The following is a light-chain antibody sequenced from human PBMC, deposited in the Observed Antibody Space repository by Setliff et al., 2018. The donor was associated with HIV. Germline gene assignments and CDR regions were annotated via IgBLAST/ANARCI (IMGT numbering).Light chain of an antibody. Sequence: QSALTQPASVSGSPGQSITISCTGTSSDVGSFNLVSWYQHHPGKAPKLMIYEVSKRPSGVSNRFSGSKSGNTAFLTISGLQAEDETDYYCCSYAGSSTVVFGGGTK. J-gene: IGLJ2*01. CDR1: SSDVGSFNL. CDR2: EVS. V-gene: IGLV2-23*02. CDR3: CSYAGSSTVV.